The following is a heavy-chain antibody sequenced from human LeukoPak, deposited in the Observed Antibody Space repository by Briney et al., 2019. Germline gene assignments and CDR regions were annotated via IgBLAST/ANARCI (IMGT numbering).Heavy chain of an antibody. V-gene: IGHV4-34*01. CDR3: ARGGGP. J-gene: IGHJ5*02. CDR2: MNYRGSI. CDR1: GGSFGGFY. Sequence: NPPETLSLTCAVSGGSFGGFYWSWVRQPPGEGLKWIGEMNYRGSINYNPSLKSRVTISVDTSKNEFSLKLTSVTAADTAVYYCARGGGPWGQGTQVTVSS. D-gene: IGHD3-10*01.